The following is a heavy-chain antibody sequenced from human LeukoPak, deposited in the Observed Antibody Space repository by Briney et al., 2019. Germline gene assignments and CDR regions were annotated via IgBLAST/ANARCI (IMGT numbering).Heavy chain of an antibody. J-gene: IGHJ4*02. D-gene: IGHD5-12*01. V-gene: IGHV3-21*01. Sequence: GGSLRLSCAASGFTFSSYSMNWVRQAPGKGLEWVSSISSSSSYIYYADSVKGRFAISRDNAKNSLYLQMNSLRAEDTAVYYCARDIVATTLDYWGQGTLVTVSS. CDR2: ISSSSSYI. CDR1: GFTFSSYS. CDR3: ARDIVATTLDY.